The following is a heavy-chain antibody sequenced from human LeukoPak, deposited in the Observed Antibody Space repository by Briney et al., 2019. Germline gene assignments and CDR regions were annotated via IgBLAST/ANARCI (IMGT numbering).Heavy chain of an antibody. CDR1: GFTFSSHW. Sequence: QPGGSLRLSCAASGFTFSSHWMSWVRQAPGKGLEWVASIRPDGSEEYYMDSVKGRFTISRGNAKNSLYLQMNSLRAEDTAVYYCARLLGTVTTYDYWGQGTLVTVSS. J-gene: IGHJ4*02. CDR2: IRPDGSEE. D-gene: IGHD1-7*01. CDR3: ARLLGTVTTYDY. V-gene: IGHV3-7*01.